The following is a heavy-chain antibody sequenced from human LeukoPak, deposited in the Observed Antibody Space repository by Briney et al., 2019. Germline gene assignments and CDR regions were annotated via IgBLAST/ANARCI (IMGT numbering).Heavy chain of an antibody. J-gene: IGHJ4*02. D-gene: IGHD3-22*01. CDR2: IYYSGST. V-gene: IGHV4-59*01. CDR3: ARARFSSGYYYYFDY. CDR1: GGSISNYY. Sequence: SETLSLTCTVSGGSISNYYWSWIRQPPGKGLEWIGYIYYSGSTNYNPSLKSRVTISVDTSKNQFSLKLSSVTAADTAVYYCARARFSSGYYYYFDYWGQGTLVTVSS.